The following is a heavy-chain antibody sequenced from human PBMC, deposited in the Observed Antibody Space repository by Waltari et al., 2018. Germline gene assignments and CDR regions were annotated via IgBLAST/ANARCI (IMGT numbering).Heavy chain of an antibody. D-gene: IGHD3-22*01. CDR3: ARDAPIDLDDSSLRWGD. J-gene: IGHJ4*02. V-gene: IGHV4-4*07. CDR1: GGSISSYY. Sequence: QVQLQASGPGLVKPSETLSLTCTVSGGSISSYYWSWIRQPAGKGLEWIWRIYTSGSTNYDPSRKSRVTMSVDTSKNQFALKLSSVTAADTAVYYCARDAPIDLDDSSLRWGDWGQGTLVTVSS. CDR2: IYTSGST.